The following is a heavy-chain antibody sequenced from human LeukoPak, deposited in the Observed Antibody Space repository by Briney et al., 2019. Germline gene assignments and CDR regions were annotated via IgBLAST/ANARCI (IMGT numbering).Heavy chain of an antibody. D-gene: IGHD3-10*01. Sequence: PSETLSLTCTVSGGSISSSSYYWGWIRQPPGKGLEWIGSIYYSGSTYYNPSPKSRVTISVDTSKNQFSLKLSSVTAADTAVYYCARAPPVDLWFGGIRAFDIWGQGTMVTVSS. CDR3: ARAPPVDLWFGGIRAFDI. CDR1: GGSISSSSYY. V-gene: IGHV4-39*07. J-gene: IGHJ3*02. CDR2: IYYSGST.